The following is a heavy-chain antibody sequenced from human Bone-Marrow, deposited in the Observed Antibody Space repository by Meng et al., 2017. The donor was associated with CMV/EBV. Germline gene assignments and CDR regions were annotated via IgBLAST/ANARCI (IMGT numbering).Heavy chain of an antibody. Sequence: EVQLVESGGGLVQPGGSLRLSCAASGFTFSYYAMSWVRQAPGKGLVWVSRINTDGRSTDFADSVKGRLTISRDNAKNTMYLQMNSLRAEDTGVYYCTRGAWDSWGQGTLVTVSS. CDR2: INTDGRST. CDR3: TRGAWDS. J-gene: IGHJ4*02. V-gene: IGHV3-74*01. CDR1: GFTFSYYA.